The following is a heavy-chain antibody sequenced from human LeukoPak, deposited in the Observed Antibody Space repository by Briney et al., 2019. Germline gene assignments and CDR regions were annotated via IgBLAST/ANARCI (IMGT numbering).Heavy chain of an antibody. Sequence: SETLSLTCTVSGGSICSSPSYWGWIRQPPGKGLEWIGNLYYSGSTDYNPSLKTRVTISVDTSTIQFSLKLTSVTSGDPAVYECARRASVDGNWPTPLDYWGQGSLVTVSS. CDR3: ARRASVDGNWPTPLDY. V-gene: IGHV4-39*01. CDR2: LYYSGST. J-gene: IGHJ4*02. D-gene: IGHD6-19*01. CDR1: GGSICSSPSY.